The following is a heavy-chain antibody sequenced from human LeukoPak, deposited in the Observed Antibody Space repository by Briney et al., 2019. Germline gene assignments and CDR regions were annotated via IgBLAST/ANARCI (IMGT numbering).Heavy chain of an antibody. CDR2: ISSSGSTI. J-gene: IGHJ6*04. D-gene: IGHD3-10*02. CDR1: GFTFSSYE. Sequence: GGSLRLSCAASGFTFSSYEMNWVRQAPGKGLEWVSYISSSGSTIYYEDSVKGRFTISGDHDKNSLYLQMTGLRAEDTAVYYCAELGITMIGGVWGKGTTVTISS. CDR3: AELGITMIGGV. V-gene: IGHV3-48*03.